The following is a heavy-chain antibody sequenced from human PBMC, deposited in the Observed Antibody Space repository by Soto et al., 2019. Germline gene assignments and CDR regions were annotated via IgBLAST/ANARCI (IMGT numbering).Heavy chain of an antibody. CDR3: ARDRAKWKDYYYYGMDV. Sequence: QVQLQESGPGLVKPSQTLSLTCTVSGGSISSGAAFWTWIRQPPGKGLEWIGYIYYSGSTYYNPSLKSRLTMSVDTSKNQFSLKLSSVTAADTAVYYCARDRAKWKDYYYYGMDVWGQGTTVTVSS. V-gene: IGHV4-30-4*01. D-gene: IGHD1-20*01. CDR2: IYYSGST. J-gene: IGHJ6*02. CDR1: GGSISSGAAF.